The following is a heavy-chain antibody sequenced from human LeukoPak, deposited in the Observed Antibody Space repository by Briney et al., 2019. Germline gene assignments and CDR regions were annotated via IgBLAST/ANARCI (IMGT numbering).Heavy chain of an antibody. J-gene: IGHJ4*02. CDR2: IYPGDSDT. Sequence: GESLKISCKGSGYSFTSYWIGWVRQMPGKGLEWVGIIYPGDSDTRYSPSFQGQVTISADKSISTAYLQWSSLKASDTAMYYCARVGGCSSTSCTNPDYWGQGTLVTVSS. V-gene: IGHV5-51*01. CDR1: GYSFTSYW. D-gene: IGHD2-2*01. CDR3: ARVGGCSSTSCTNPDY.